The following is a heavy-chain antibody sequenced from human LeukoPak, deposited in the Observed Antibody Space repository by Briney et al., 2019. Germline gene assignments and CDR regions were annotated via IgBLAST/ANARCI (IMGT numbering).Heavy chain of an antibody. CDR3: AKDNPIEEVPGLGPGQ. Sequence: PGGSLRLSCEGSGFNFSSFAVHWVRQAPGMGLEWVAFIRYDGSTKLYADSVKGRFSISRDNSKNTLWLQMNSVRTEDTAVYYCAKDNPIEEVPGLGPGQWGQGTLVTVSS. D-gene: IGHD2-2*01. V-gene: IGHV3-30*02. CDR2: IRYDGSTK. CDR1: GFNFSSFA. J-gene: IGHJ4*02.